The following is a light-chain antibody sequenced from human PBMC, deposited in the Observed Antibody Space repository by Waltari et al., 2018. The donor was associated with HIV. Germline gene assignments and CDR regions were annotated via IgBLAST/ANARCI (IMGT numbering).Light chain of an antibody. CDR3: SSYAGRNNYV. J-gene: IGLJ1*01. CDR1: SSDVGGYKY. CDR2: EGS. V-gene: IGLV2-8*01. Sequence: QSALTQPPSASGSPGQSVTISCTGTSSDVGGYKYVSWYQQHPGKAPKLMIYEGSKRPSGGPDRFSGSKSGNTASLTVSGLQAEDEADYYCSSYAGRNNYVFGTGTKVTVL.